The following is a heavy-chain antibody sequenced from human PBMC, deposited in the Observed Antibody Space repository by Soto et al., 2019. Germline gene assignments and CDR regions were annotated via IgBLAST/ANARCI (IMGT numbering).Heavy chain of an antibody. J-gene: IGHJ6*03. Sequence: PGGSLRLSCAASGFTFSDYYMSWIRQAPGKGLEWVSYISSSGSTIYYADSVKGRFTISRDNAKNSLYLQMNSLRAEDTAVYYCARAWYSSGYSTYYYYYMDVWGKGTTVTVSS. CDR1: GFTFSDYY. CDR3: ARAWYSSGYSTYYYYYMDV. V-gene: IGHV3-11*01. D-gene: IGHD6-19*01. CDR2: ISSSGSTI.